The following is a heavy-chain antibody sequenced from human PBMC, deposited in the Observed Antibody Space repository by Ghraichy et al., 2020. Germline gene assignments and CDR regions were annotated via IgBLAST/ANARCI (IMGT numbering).Heavy chain of an antibody. Sequence: ASVKVSCKASGYTFTSYDINWVRQATGQGLEWMGWMNPNSGNTVYALNFQGRVTMTRNTSISTAYMELSRVTSDDTAVYYCARAAGKGYYYGLDVWGQGTTVTVSS. J-gene: IGHJ6*02. CDR2: MNPNSGNT. CDR3: ARAAGKGYYYGLDV. V-gene: IGHV1-8*01. CDR1: GYTFTSYD.